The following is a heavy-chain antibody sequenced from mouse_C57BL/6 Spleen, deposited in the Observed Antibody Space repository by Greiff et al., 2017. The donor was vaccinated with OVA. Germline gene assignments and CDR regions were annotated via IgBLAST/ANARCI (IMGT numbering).Heavy chain of an antibody. CDR2: ISDGGSYT. V-gene: IGHV5-4*03. CDR3: ARDGYPPYWYFDV. Sequence: EVKLVESGGGLVKPGGSLKLSCAASGFTFSSYAMSWVRQTPEKRLEWVATISDGGSYTYYPDNVKGRFTISRDNAKNNLYLQMSHLKSEDTAMYYCARDGYPPYWYFDVWGTGTTVTVSS. CDR1: GFTFSSYA. J-gene: IGHJ1*03. D-gene: IGHD2-3*01.